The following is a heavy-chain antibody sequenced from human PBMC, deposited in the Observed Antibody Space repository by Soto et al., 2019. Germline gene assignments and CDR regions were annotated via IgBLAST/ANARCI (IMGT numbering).Heavy chain of an antibody. CDR1: GFTFSSYA. J-gene: IGHJ4*02. D-gene: IGHD6-19*01. CDR3: AKECRSSGWYGGDFDY. V-gene: IGHV3-23*01. Sequence: EVQLLESGGGLVQPGGSLRFSCAASGFTFSSYAMSWVRQAPGKGLEWVSAISGSGGSTYYADSVKGRFTISRDNSKNTLYLQMNSLSAEDTAVYYCAKECRSSGWYGGDFDYWGQGTLVTVSS. CDR2: ISGSGGST.